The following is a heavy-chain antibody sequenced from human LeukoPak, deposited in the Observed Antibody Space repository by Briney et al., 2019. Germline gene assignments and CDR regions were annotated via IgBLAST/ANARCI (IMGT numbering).Heavy chain of an antibody. Sequence: SETLSLTCTVSGDSISTADFYWSWVRQPPGKGLEWIGFIYYSGGTYYNPSLKSRVTVSKDTSKNQFSLKVRSMTAADTAVYYCARVRDGYPGYFDYWGQGTLVSVSS. CDR2: IYYSGGT. CDR3: ARVRDGYPGYFDY. J-gene: IGHJ4*02. V-gene: IGHV4-30-4*01. CDR1: GDSISTADFY. D-gene: IGHD5-24*01.